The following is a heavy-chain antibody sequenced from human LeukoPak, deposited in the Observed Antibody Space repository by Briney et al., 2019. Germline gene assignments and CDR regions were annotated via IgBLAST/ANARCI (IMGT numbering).Heavy chain of an antibody. V-gene: IGHV1-2*02. D-gene: IGHD2-2*01. CDR1: GYTFSGYY. Sequence: ASVKVSCKPSGYTFSGYYMHWVRQPPGQGLEWMGWINPNSGGTNYAQKFQGRVTMTRDTSISTAYMELSRLRSDDTAVYYCATDHCSSTSCYPDYWGQGTLVTVSS. CDR2: INPNSGGT. CDR3: ATDHCSSTSCYPDY. J-gene: IGHJ4*02.